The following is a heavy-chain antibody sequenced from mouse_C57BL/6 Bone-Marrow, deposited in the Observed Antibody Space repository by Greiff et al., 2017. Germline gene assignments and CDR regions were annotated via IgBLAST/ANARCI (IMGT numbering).Heavy chain of an antibody. D-gene: IGHD2-3*01. J-gene: IGHJ1*03. V-gene: IGHV1-59*01. Sequence: QVQLQQPGAELVRPGTSVKLSCKASGYTFTSYWMHWVKQRPGQGLEWIGVIDPSDSYTNYNQKFKGKATLPVDTSSSTAYMQLSSLTSEDSAVYYCARWLLLYWYFDVWGTGTTVTVSS. CDR1: GYTFTSYW. CDR3: ARWLLLYWYFDV. CDR2: IDPSDSYT.